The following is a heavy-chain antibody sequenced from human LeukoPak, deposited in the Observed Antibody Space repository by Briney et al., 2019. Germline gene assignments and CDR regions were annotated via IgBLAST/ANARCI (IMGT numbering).Heavy chain of an antibody. D-gene: IGHD3-9*01. V-gene: IGHV1-2*02. J-gene: IGHJ6*02. CDR2: INPNSGGT. Sequence: ASVKVSCKASGYTFTGYYMHWVRQAPGQGLEWMGWINPNSGGTNYAQKFQGRVTMTRDTSISTAYMELSRLRSDDTAVYYCAREHYDILTDYYNEWDYYGMDVWGQGTTVTVSS. CDR3: AREHYDILTDYYNEWDYYGMDV. CDR1: GYTFTGYY.